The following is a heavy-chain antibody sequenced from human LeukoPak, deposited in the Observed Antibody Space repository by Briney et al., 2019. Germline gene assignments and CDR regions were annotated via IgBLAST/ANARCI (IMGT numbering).Heavy chain of an antibody. Sequence: GASVKVSGKASGYTFTVYFIHWLRQAPGQGLEWMGWINPNSEGTSYAQKFQGGVTMTRDTSISTVYMELSSLTSDDTAVYYCARGVAIPGAKFFDYWGQGTLVTVSS. CDR1: GYTFTVYF. CDR2: INPNSEGT. J-gene: IGHJ4*02. D-gene: IGHD2-8*02. CDR3: ARGVAIPGAKFFDY. V-gene: IGHV1-2*02.